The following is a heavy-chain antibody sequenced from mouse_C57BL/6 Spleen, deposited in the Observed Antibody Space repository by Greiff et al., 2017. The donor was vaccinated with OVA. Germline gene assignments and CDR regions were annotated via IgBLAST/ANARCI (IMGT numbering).Heavy chain of an antibody. CDR1: GYTFTSYW. Sequence: QVQLQQPGAELVKPGASVKLSCKASGYTFTSYWMHWVKQRPGQGLEWIGMIHPNSGSTNYNEKFKSKATLTVDKSSSTAYMQLRSLTSEDSAVYYCARLTTVVAHWYFDVWGTGTTVTVSS. CDR3: ARLTTVVAHWYFDV. D-gene: IGHD1-1*01. J-gene: IGHJ1*03. V-gene: IGHV1-64*01. CDR2: IHPNSGST.